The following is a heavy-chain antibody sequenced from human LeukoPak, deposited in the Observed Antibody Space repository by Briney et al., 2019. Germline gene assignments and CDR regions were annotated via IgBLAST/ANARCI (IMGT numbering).Heavy chain of an antibody. CDR2: ISSNGGST. Sequence: GGSLRLSYAASGFTFGSYAMHWVRQAPGKGLEYVSAISSNGGSTYYANSVKGRFTISRDNSKNTLYLQMGSLRAEDMAVYYCARAPLYYYDSSDYWGQGTLVTVSS. D-gene: IGHD3-22*01. J-gene: IGHJ4*02. CDR3: ARAPLYYYDSSDY. V-gene: IGHV3-64*01. CDR1: GFTFGSYA.